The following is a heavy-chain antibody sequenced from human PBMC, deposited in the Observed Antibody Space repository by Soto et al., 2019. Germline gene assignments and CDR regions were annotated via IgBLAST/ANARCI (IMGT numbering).Heavy chain of an antibody. CDR3: ARDLVVAVAGNDAFDI. V-gene: IGHV1-3*01. CDR2: INAGNGNT. J-gene: IGHJ3*02. CDR1: GYTFTSYA. Sequence: QVQLVQSGAEVKKPGASVKVSCKASGYTFTSYAMHWVRQAPGQRREWMGWINAGNGNTKYSQKFQGRVTITRDTSASTAYMELSSLRSEDTAVYYCARDLVVAVAGNDAFDIWGQGTMVTVSS. D-gene: IGHD6-19*01.